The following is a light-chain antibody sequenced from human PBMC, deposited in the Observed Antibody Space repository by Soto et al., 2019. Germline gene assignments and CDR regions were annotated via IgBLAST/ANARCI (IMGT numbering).Light chain of an antibody. CDR2: DAS. CDR3: QQRKYWPPLT. Sequence: EVVLTQSPATLSLSPGERATLSCRTSQSVDIYLAWYQQKPGQAPRLLIYDASNRATGIPARFSGSGPGTDFTLTISSLEPEDFAVYYCQQRKYWPPLTFGGGTRVEIK. V-gene: IGKV3D-11*02. J-gene: IGKJ4*01. CDR1: QSVDIY.